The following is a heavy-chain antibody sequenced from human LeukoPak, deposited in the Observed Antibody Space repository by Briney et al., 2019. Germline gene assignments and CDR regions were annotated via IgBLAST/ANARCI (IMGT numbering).Heavy chain of an antibody. Sequence: SSETLSLTCTVSGGSISTGSYYWGWVRQPPGKGLEYIGSISYNGTTYYNPSLKSRVTISVDTSKNHFSLNLSSVSAADTAVYYCARSSAGVPFDYWGQGTLVTVSS. CDR1: GGSISTGSYY. J-gene: IGHJ4*02. V-gene: IGHV4-39*02. CDR2: ISYNGTT. D-gene: IGHD6-13*01. CDR3: ARSSAGVPFDY.